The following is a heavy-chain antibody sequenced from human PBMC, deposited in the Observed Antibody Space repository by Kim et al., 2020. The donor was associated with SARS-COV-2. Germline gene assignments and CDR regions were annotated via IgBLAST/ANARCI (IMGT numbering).Heavy chain of an antibody. J-gene: IGHJ5*02. V-gene: IGHV1-8*01. CDR2: MNPNSGNT. CDR3: ARGPEVWFDP. CDR1: GYTFASYH. Sequence: ASVKVSCKASGYTFASYHINWVRQATGQGLEWMGWMNPNSGNTGDALKFQGRVTMTRNTSISTAYMELSSLRSEDTAVYYCARGPEVWFDPWGQGTLVTVSS.